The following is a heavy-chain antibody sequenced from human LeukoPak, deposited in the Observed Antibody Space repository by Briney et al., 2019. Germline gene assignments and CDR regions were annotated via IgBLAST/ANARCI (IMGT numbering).Heavy chain of an antibody. V-gene: IGHV1-8*01. J-gene: IGHJ4*02. CDR3: VISYYYDSSGYYYDYNY. CDR1: GYTFTSYD. D-gene: IGHD3-22*01. CDR2: MNPNSGNT. Sequence: ASVKVSCKASGYTFTSYDINWVRQATGQGLEWMGWMNPNSGNTGYAQKFQGRVTMTRNTSISTAYMELSSQRSEDTAVYYCVISYYYDSSGYYYDYNYWGQGTLVTVSS.